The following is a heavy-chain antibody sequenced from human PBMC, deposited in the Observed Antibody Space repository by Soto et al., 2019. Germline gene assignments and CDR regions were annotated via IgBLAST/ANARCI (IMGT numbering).Heavy chain of an antibody. J-gene: IGHJ4*02. CDR2: IYDSGSP. CDR1: GGSISSDGDYYR. Sequence: QMQLQESGPGLVSPSQTLSLTCTVSGGSISSDGDYYRWSWIRQHPGKGLEWIGYIYDSGSPYYHPSLESRVTVSVDTSKNQFSLKLSSLTDAGTAVYYCARVRENYFDSWGQGILVTVSS. V-gene: IGHV4-31*03. CDR3: ARVRENYFDS.